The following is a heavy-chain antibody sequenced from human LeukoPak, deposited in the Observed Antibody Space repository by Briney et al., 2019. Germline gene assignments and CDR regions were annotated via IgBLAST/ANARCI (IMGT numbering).Heavy chain of an antibody. CDR2: ISGSGVTT. CDR1: GFTFSSYA. D-gene: IGHD1-26*01. Sequence: GGSLRLSCVATGFTFSSYAMSWVRQAPGKGLEWVSAISGSGVTTHYAGSVKGRFSISRDNSKNTLYLQMNSLRAEDTALYYCAKKVVVGATSPYSDFQDWGQGTLVTVSS. J-gene: IGHJ1*01. CDR3: AKKVVVGATSPYSDFQD. V-gene: IGHV3-23*01.